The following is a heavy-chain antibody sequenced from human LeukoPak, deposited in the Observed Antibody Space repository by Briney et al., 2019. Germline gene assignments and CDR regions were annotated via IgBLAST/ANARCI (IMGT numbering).Heavy chain of an antibody. CDR3: ARGSGSYRRYYYYGMDV. D-gene: IGHD1-26*01. CDR2: IYYSGST. CDR1: GGSISSYY. Sequence: SETLSLTCTVSGGSISSYYWSWIRQPPGKGLEWIGYIYYSGSTNYNPSLKSRVTISVDTSKNQFSLKLSSVTAADTAVYYCARGSGSYRRYYYYGMDVWGQRTTVTVSS. J-gene: IGHJ6*02. V-gene: IGHV4-59*01.